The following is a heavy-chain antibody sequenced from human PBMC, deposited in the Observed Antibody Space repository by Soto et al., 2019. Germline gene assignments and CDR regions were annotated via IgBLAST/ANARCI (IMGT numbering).Heavy chain of an antibody. V-gene: IGHV1-69*13. CDR3: ARALFAMVRSLGMDV. Sequence: SVKVSCKASGGTFSSYAISWVRQAPGQGLEWMGGIIPIFGTANYAQKFHGRVTITADESTSTAYMELSSLRSEDTAVYYCARALFAMVRSLGMDVWGQGTTVTVSS. CDR2: IIPIFGTA. J-gene: IGHJ6*02. D-gene: IGHD3-10*01. CDR1: GGTFSSYA.